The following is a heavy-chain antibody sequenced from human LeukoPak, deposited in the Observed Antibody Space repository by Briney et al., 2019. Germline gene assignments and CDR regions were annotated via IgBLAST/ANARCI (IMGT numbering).Heavy chain of an antibody. V-gene: IGHV4-34*01. J-gene: IGHJ3*02. CDR1: GGSFSGYY. D-gene: IGHD6-19*01. CDR2: INHSGST. CDR3: ARYYSSGGGTRDAFDI. Sequence: SETLSLTCAVYGGSFSGYYWSWIRQPPGKGLEWIGEINHSGSTNYNPSLKSRVTVSVDTSKNQFSLKLSSVTAADTAVYYCARYYSSGGGTRDAFDIWGQGTMVTVSS.